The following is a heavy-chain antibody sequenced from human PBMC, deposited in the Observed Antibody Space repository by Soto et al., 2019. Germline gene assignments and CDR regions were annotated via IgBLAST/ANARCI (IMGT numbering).Heavy chain of an antibody. V-gene: IGHV4-31*03. J-gene: IGHJ6*02. D-gene: IGHD4-4*01. CDR1: GGSISSGGYY. CDR3: ARDRIGRSTVTNYYYGMDV. Sequence: SETLSLTCTVSGGSISSGGYYWSWIRQHPGKGLEWIGYIYYSGSTYYNPSLKGRVTISVDPSKNQFSLKLSSVTAADTAVYYCARDRIGRSTVTNYYYGMDVWGQGTTVTVSS. CDR2: IYYSGST.